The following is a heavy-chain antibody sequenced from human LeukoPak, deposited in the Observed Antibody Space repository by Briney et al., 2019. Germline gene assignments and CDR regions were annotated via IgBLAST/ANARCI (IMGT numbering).Heavy chain of an antibody. J-gene: IGHJ4*02. CDR1: GGTFSSYA. CDR2: IIPIFGTA. V-gene: IGHV1-69*05. Sequence: GASVKVSCKASGGTFSSYAISWVRQAPGQGLEWMGRIIPIFGTANYAQKFQGRVTITTDESTSTAYMELSSLRSEDTAVYYCARMFISGSYFDYWGQGTLVTVSS. CDR3: ARMFISGSYFDY. D-gene: IGHD1-26*01.